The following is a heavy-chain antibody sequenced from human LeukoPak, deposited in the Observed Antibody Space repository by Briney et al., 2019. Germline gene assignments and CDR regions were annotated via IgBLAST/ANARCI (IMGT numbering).Heavy chain of an antibody. CDR1: GFTFSSYG. J-gene: IGHJ6*02. V-gene: IGHV3-30*03. CDR3: ARDRYPMVRGVNGMDV. CDR2: ISYDGSNK. D-gene: IGHD3-10*01. Sequence: PGGSLRLSCAASGFTFSSYGMHWVRQAPGKGLEWVAVISYDGSNKYYADSVKGRFTISRDNSKNTLYLQMNSLRAEDTAVYYCARDRYPMVRGVNGMDVWGQGTTVTVSS.